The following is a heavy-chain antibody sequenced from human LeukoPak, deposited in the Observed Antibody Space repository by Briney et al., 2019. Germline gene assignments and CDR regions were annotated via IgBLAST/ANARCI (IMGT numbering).Heavy chain of an antibody. J-gene: IGHJ3*02. Sequence: GSVKVSCMASGYTFTSYYMHWVRQAPGQGREWVGMINPSGGSTSYAQKFQGRVTMTRDTSTSTVYMELSSLRSEATAVYYCARDLEANAFDIWGQGTMVTVSS. V-gene: IGHV1-46*01. CDR1: GYTFTSYY. CDR3: ARDLEANAFDI. CDR2: INPSGGST.